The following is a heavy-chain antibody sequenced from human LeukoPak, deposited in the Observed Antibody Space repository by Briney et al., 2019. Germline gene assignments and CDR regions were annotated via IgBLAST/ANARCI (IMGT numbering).Heavy chain of an antibody. CDR2: INPNSGGT. Sequence: GASVKVSCKASGYTFTGYYMHWVRQAPAQGLEWMGWINPNSGGTNYPQKFQDRITMTRDTSISTAYMELSRLRSDDTAVYYCARDRRFLEWLLPLDYWGQGTLVTVSS. CDR3: ARDRRFLEWLLPLDY. D-gene: IGHD3-3*01. CDR1: GYTFTGYY. V-gene: IGHV1-2*02. J-gene: IGHJ4*02.